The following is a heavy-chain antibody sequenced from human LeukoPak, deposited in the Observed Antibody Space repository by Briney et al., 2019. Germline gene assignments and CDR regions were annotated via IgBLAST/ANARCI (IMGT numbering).Heavy chain of an antibody. V-gene: IGHV3-23*01. CDR1: GFTFSSYA. CDR3: AKERSSGWPFDY. J-gene: IGHJ4*02. CDR2: ISGSGDRT. D-gene: IGHD6-19*01. Sequence: GGSLRLSCAASGFTFSSYAMSWVRQAPGKGLEGVSGISGSGDRTHDADSVKGRFTISRDNSKNTVYLQMNSLRADDTAAYYCAKERSSGWPFDYWGQGTLVTVSS.